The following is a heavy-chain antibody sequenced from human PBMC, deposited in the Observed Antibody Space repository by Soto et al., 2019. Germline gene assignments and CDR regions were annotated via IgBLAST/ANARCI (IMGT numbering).Heavy chain of an antibody. Sequence: QVQLVESGGGVVQPGRSLRLSCAASGFTFSSYAMHWVRQAPGKGLEWVAVISFDGSNKYYAGSVKGRFTISRDNSKNTLYLQMNSLRAEDTAVYYCARDWSNYVGSYYGMDVWGQGTTVTASS. V-gene: IGHV3-30-3*01. CDR1: GFTFSSYA. CDR3: ARDWSNYVGSYYGMDV. J-gene: IGHJ6*02. D-gene: IGHD4-4*01. CDR2: ISFDGSNK.